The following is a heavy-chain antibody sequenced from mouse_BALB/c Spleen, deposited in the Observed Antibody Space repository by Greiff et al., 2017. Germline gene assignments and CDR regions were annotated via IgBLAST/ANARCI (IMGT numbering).Heavy chain of an antibody. CDR1: GYSFTSYW. Sequence: EVQLQQSGTVLARPGASVKMSCKASGYSFTSYWMHWVKQRPGQGLEWIGAIYPGNSDTSYNQKFKGKAKLTAVTSASTAYMELSSLTNEDSAVYYCTREDYYGSRGYAMDYWGQGTSVTVSS. J-gene: IGHJ4*01. CDR3: TREDYYGSRGYAMDY. V-gene: IGHV1-5*01. CDR2: IYPGNSDT. D-gene: IGHD1-1*01.